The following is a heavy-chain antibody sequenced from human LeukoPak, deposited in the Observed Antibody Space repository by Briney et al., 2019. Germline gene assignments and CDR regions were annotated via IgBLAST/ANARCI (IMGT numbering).Heavy chain of an antibody. CDR3: ARGSTRYFDWFQFDY. V-gene: IGHV4-59*01. J-gene: IGHJ4*02. D-gene: IGHD3-9*01. CDR2: IYYSGST. CDR1: GGSISSYY. Sequence: SETLSLTCTVSGGSISSYYWSWIRQPPGKGLEWIGYIYYSGSTNYNPSLKSRVTISVDTSKNQFSLKLSSVTAADTAVYYCARGSTRYFDWFQFDYWGQGTLVTVSS.